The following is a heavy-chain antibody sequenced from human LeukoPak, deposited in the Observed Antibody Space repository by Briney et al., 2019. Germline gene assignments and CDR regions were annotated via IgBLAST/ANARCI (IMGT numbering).Heavy chain of an antibody. Sequence: GAPVKVSCKASGYTFTDYFINWVRQAPGQGLEWMGWVNPYDGGTHYAPKFQGRVTMTRDTSISTAYMEVRRLRSDDTAVYYCYSLTRSGYRGHDAFDIWGQGTMVTVSS. CDR1: GYTFTDYF. J-gene: IGHJ3*02. D-gene: IGHD3-22*01. CDR3: YSLTRSGYRGHDAFDI. CDR2: VNPYDGGT. V-gene: IGHV1-2*02.